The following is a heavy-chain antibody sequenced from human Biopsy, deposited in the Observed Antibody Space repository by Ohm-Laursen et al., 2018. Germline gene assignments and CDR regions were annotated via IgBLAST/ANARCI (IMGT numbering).Heavy chain of an antibody. D-gene: IGHD3-22*01. CDR2: VYFTGST. CDR1: GDSIRSYY. J-gene: IGHJ3*02. CDR3: ARWTPEYDSSRYYLDAFDI. V-gene: IGHV4-59*12. Sequence: SETLSLTCTVSGDSIRSYYWSWIRQTPEKGLEWIGHVYFTGSTNFNPSLKSRVTLSMDTSKRQFSLKLSFVTAADTAVYYCARWTPEYDSSRYYLDAFDIWGQGTKVTVSS.